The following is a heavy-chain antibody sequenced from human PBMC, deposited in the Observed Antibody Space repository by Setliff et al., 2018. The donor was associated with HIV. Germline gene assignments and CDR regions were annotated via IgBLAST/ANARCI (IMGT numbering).Heavy chain of an antibody. Sequence: GGSLRLSCAASGFTFSNAWMTWVRQAPGKGLEWVGRIKSRGDGETSDSAAPVKGRFTISRDDSKNTLYLQMNSLRAEDTAVYYCARDLNPYGGNVDYWGQGTLVTVSS. CDR1: GFTFSNAW. V-gene: IGHV3-15*01. J-gene: IGHJ4*02. CDR2: IKSRGDGETS. CDR3: ARDLNPYGGNVDY. D-gene: IGHD2-15*01.